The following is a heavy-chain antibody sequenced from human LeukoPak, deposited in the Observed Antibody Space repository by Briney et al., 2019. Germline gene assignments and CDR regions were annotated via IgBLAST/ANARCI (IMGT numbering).Heavy chain of an antibody. CDR2: IIPILGIA. CDR3: TTDILDYCDTSSCHKGNS. D-gene: IGHD2-2*02. V-gene: IGHV1-69*04. Sequence: GASVKVSCKASGGTFSSYAISWVRQAPGQGLEWMGRIIPILGIANYAQKFQGRVTITADKSTSTAYMELSSLRSEDTAVYYCTTDILDYCDTSSCHKGNSWGQGTLVTVSS. J-gene: IGHJ4*02. CDR1: GGTFSSYA.